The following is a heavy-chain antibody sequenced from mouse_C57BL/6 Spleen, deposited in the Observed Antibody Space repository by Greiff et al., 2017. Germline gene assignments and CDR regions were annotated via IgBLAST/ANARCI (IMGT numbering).Heavy chain of an antibody. V-gene: IGHV14-2*01. Sequence: VHVKQPGAELVKPGASVKLSCTASGFNIKDYYMHWVKQRTEQGLEWIGRIDPEDGETKYAPKFQGKATITADTSSNTAYLQLSSLTSEDTAVYYCAREGDPIPYYYAMDYWGQGTSVTVSS. J-gene: IGHJ4*01. D-gene: IGHD3-3*01. CDR2: IDPEDGET. CDR1: GFNIKDYY. CDR3: AREGDPIPYYYAMDY.